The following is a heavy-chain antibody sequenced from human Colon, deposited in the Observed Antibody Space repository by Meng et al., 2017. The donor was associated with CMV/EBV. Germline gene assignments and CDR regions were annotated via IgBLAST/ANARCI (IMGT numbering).Heavy chain of an antibody. CDR3: AKDHCSTTTCYFDV. V-gene: IGHV3-21*01. J-gene: IGHJ4*02. CDR1: GFTFSSYS. Sequence: GESLKISCAASGFTFSSYSMNWVRQAPGKGLEWVSSISSSSSYIYYADSVKGRFTISRDNAKNSLYLQMNSLRAEDTAVYYCAKDHCSTTTCYFDVWGQGTLVTVSS. D-gene: IGHD1-1*01. CDR2: ISSSSSYI.